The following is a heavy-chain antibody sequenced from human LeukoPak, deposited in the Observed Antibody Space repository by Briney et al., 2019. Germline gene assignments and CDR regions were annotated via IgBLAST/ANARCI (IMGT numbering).Heavy chain of an antibody. V-gene: IGHV3-53*01. CDR3: AVYRGSYYYGMDV. J-gene: IGHJ6*02. D-gene: IGHD4-11*01. CDR2: IYSGGST. Sequence: GGSLRVSCAASGFTVSSNYMSWVRQAPGKGLEWVSVIYSGGSTYYADSVKGRFTISRDNSKNTLYLQMNSLRAEDTAVYYCAVYRGSYYYGMDVWGQGTTVTVSS. CDR1: GFTVSSNY.